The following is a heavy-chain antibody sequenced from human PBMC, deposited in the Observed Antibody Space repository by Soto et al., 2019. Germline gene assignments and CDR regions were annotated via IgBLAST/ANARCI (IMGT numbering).Heavy chain of an antibody. CDR1: GGSFSGYY. CDR3: ASLRGDYYDSSGYYFDY. CDR2: IYYSGST. D-gene: IGHD3-22*01. J-gene: IGHJ4*02. V-gene: IGHV4-59*01. Sequence: SETLSLTCAVYGGSFSGYYWSWIRQPPGKGLEWIGYIYYSGSTNYNPSLKSRVTISVDTSKNQFSLKLSSVTAADTAVYYCASLRGDYYDSSGYYFDYCGQVTLATVS.